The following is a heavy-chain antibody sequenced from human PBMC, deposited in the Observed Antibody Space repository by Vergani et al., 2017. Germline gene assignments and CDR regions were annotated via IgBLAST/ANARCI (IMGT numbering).Heavy chain of an antibody. J-gene: IGHJ4*02. CDR1: GFTVSSNY. V-gene: IGHV3-53*04. D-gene: IGHD3-10*01. Sequence: EVQLVESGGGLVQPGGSLRLSCAASGFTVSSNYMSWVRQAPGKGLGWVSVIYSGGSTYYADSVKGRFTISRHNSKNTLYLQMNSLRAEDTAGYYCARLRGMGPFDYWGQGTLVTVSS. CDR2: IYSGGST. CDR3: ARLRGMGPFDY.